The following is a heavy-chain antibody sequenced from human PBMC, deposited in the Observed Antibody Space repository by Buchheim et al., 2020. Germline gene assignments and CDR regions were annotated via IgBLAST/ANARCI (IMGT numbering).Heavy chain of an antibody. CDR1: GFTFSDFA. CDR2: IWRDGRNK. J-gene: IGHJ4*02. D-gene: IGHD6-6*01. CDR3: ARDRGSSSGQRQLDY. Sequence: QVQLVESGGAVVQPGGSLRLSCAASGFTFSDFAMHWVRQAPGKGLEWVAGIWRDGRNKFYADSVMGRFTISRDNSKNTLYLQVDSLRVEDTAVFYCARDRGSSSGQRQLDYWGQGTL. V-gene: IGHV3-33*01.